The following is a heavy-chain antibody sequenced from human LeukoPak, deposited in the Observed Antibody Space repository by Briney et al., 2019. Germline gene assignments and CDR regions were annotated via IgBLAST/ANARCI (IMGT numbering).Heavy chain of an antibody. CDR2: INPSGGST. J-gene: IGHJ4*02. V-gene: IGHV1-46*01. CDR1: GYTFTSYY. CDR3: ARVCAFWSGSYYFDY. Sequence: ASVKVSCKASGYTFTSYYMHWVRQAPGQGLEWMGIINPSGGSTSYAQKFQGRVTMTRDMSTSTVYMELSSLRSEDTAVYYCARVCAFWSGSYYFDYWGRGTLVTVSS. D-gene: IGHD3-3*01.